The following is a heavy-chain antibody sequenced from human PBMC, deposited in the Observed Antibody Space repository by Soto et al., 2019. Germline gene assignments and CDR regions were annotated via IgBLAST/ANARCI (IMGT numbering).Heavy chain of an antibody. J-gene: IGHJ6*02. D-gene: IGHD4-17*01. V-gene: IGHV4-31*03. CDR2: IYYSGST. Sequence: SETLSLTCTVSGGSISSGGYYWSWIRQHPGKGLEWIGYIYYSGSTYYNPSLKSRVTISVDTSKNQFSLKLSSVTAADTAVYYCARDDGDYGYYDMDVWGQGTTVTVSS. CDR3: ARDDGDYGYYDMDV. CDR1: GGSISSGGYY.